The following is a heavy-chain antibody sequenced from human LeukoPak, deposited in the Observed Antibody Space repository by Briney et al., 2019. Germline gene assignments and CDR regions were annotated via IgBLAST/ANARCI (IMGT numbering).Heavy chain of an antibody. D-gene: IGHD3-22*01. J-gene: IGHJ4*02. V-gene: IGHV4-34*01. CDR1: GGSFSGYY. CDR3: ARGYYYDSSGSRSSQFDY. CDR2: INHSGST. Sequence: SETLSLTCAVYGGSFSGYYWSWIRQPPGKGLEWIGEINHSGSTNYNPSLKSRVTISVDTSKNQFSLKLSSVTAAGTAVYYCARGYYYDSSGSRSSQFDYWGQGTLVTVSS.